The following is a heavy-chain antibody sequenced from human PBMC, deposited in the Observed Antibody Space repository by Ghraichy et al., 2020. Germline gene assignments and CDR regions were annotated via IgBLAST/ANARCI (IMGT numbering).Heavy chain of an antibody. V-gene: IGHV4-34*01. Sequence: SETLSLTCAVYGGSFSGYYWSWIRQPPGKGLEWIGEINHSGSTNYNPSLKSRVTISVDTSKNQFSLKLSSVTAADTAVYYCARSTEVVAMPAGYWGQGTLVTVSS. D-gene: IGHD2-15*01. CDR3: ARSTEVVAMPAGY. J-gene: IGHJ4*02. CDR2: INHSGST. CDR1: GGSFSGYY.